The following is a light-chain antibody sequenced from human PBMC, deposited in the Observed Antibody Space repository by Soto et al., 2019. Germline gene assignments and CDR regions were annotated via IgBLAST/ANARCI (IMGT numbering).Light chain of an antibody. V-gene: IGLV2-14*01. CDR3: SSYTSSSTLV. CDR2: EVS. Sequence: QSALTQPASVSGSPGQSITISCTGTSRDVGAYDYVSWYLQYPDKAPQLLIYEVSNRPSGVSNRFSGSKSGNTASLTISGLQAEDEADYYCSSYTSSSTLVFGGGTKVTVL. J-gene: IGLJ3*02. CDR1: SRDVGAYDY.